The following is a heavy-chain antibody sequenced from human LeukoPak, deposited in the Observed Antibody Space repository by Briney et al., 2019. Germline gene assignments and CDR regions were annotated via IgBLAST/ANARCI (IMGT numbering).Heavy chain of an antibody. J-gene: IGHJ4*02. Sequence: GGSLRLSCAASGFSFDDYDMNWVRHAPGKGLEWVSGINWNGGSTEYADSVKGRFTISRDNAKNSLYLQMNSLRAEDTALYYCARDLPQIEYWGQGTLVTVSS. D-gene: IGHD3-22*01. CDR2: INWNGGST. CDR3: ARDLPQIEY. V-gene: IGHV3-20*04. CDR1: GFSFDDYD.